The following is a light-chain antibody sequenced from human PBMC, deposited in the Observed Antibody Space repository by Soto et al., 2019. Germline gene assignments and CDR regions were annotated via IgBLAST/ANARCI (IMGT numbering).Light chain of an antibody. Sequence: QSVLTQPPSVSEAPGHRVTISCTGSNSNIGTGYDVHWYQQLPGTAPKLLIYGNTNRPSGVPDRFSGSKSGTSASLAITGLQAEDEADYYCQSYDNSLSGWGILFGGGTKLTVL. CDR3: QSYDNSLSGWGIL. CDR1: NSNIGTGYD. J-gene: IGLJ2*01. V-gene: IGLV1-40*01. CDR2: GNT.